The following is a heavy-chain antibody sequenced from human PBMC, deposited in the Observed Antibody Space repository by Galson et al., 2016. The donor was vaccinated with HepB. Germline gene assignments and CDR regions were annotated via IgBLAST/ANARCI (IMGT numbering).Heavy chain of an antibody. D-gene: IGHD2-2*02. V-gene: IGHV4-34*11. CDR2: IYFSGST. CDR3: ARNDCNTANCYTDYYYGLDV. Sequence: LSLTCGVFGGSLSGFYWYWIRQPPGKGLEWIGHIYFSGSTDYSPSLTSRVTISLDTSKQQFSLSLRSVTAADTAVYYCARNDCNTANCYTDYYYGLDVWGQGTMVAVSS. CDR1: GGSLSGFY. J-gene: IGHJ6*02.